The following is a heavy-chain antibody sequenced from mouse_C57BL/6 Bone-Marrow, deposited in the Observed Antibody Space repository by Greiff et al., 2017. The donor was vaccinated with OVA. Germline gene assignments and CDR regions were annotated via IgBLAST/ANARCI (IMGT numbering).Heavy chain of an antibody. D-gene: IGHD2-3*01. CDR1: GFNIKDDY. J-gene: IGHJ3*01. V-gene: IGHV14-4*01. Sequence: VQLQQSGAELVRPGASVKLSCTASGFNIKDDYMHWVKQRPEQGLEWIGWIDPENGDTEYASKFQGKATITADTSSNTAYLQLSSLTSEDTAVYYCTTHHQKPVYDGYPAWFAYWGQGTLVTVSA. CDR2: IDPENGDT. CDR3: TTHHQKPVYDGYPAWFAY.